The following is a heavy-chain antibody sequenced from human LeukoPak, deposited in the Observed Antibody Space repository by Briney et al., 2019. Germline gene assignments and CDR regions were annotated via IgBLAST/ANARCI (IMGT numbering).Heavy chain of an antibody. J-gene: IGHJ4*02. CDR2: IKPDGSEK. Sequence: GGSLRLSCVASGFTFSSYHMNWVRQTPGKGLESVATIKPDGSEKYYVDSVKGRFTISRDNAKSSLYLQMNGLRAEDTGVYFCARMSSYCDYWGQGTLVTVSS. D-gene: IGHD2-2*01. CDR1: GFTFSSYH. V-gene: IGHV3-7*01. CDR3: ARMSSYCDY.